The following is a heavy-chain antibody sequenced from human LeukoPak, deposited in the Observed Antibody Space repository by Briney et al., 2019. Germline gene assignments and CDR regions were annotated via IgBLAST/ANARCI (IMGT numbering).Heavy chain of an antibody. J-gene: IGHJ5*02. CDR3: ARGLSSSWYFNWFDP. CDR1: GGSISSGGYS. CDR2: IYHSGST. V-gene: IGHV4-30-2*01. D-gene: IGHD6-13*01. Sequence: PSQTLSLTCAVSGGSISSGGYSWSWIRQPPGKGLEWIGYIYHSGSTYYNPSLKSRVTISVDRSKNQFSLKLSSVTAADTVVYYCARGLSSSWYFNWFDPWGQGTLVTVSS.